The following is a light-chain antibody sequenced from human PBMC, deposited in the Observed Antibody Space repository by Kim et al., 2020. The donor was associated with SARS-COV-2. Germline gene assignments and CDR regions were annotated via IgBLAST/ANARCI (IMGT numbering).Light chain of an antibody. J-gene: IGLJ2*01. CDR1: SLRRYY. CDR3: KSRDSSGKVV. CDR2: GKN. Sequence: VALGQTVRIKCQGDSLRRYYASWYQQKPGQAPVLVIYGKNNRPSGIPDRFSGSSSGNTASLTITGAQAEEEADYYCKSRDSSGKVVFGGGTQLTVL. V-gene: IGLV3-19*01.